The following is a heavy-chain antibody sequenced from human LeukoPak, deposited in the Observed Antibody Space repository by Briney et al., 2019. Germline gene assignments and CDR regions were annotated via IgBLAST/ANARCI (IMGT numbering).Heavy chain of an antibody. CDR2: INTNTGNP. Sequence: ASVKVSCKASGYTFTSYVMNWVRQAPGQGLEWMGWINTNTGNPTYAQGFTGRFVFSLDTSVSTAYLQISSLKAEDTAVYYCARAMVRGVTRYNFDYWGQGTLVTVSS. CDR1: GYTFTSYV. CDR3: ARAMVRGVTRYNFDY. D-gene: IGHD3-10*01. V-gene: IGHV7-4-1*02. J-gene: IGHJ4*02.